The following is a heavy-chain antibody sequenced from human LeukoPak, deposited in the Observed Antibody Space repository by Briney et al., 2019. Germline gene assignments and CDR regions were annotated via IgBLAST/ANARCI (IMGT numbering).Heavy chain of an antibody. D-gene: IGHD6-19*01. CDR3: AKEIIAVAGPGDY. CDR2: IWYDGSNK. V-gene: IGHV3-30*02. J-gene: IGHJ4*02. CDR1: GFTFSSYG. Sequence: PGGSLRLSCAASGFTFSSYGMHWVRQAPGKGLEWVAVIWYDGSNKYYADSVKGRFTISRDNSKNTLYLQMNSLRAEDTAVYYCAKEIIAVAGPGDYWGQGTLVTVSS.